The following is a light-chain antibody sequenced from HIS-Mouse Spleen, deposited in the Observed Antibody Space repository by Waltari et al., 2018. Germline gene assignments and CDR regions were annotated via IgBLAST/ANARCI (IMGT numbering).Light chain of an antibody. V-gene: IGLV2-23*01. J-gene: IGLJ1*01. CDR1: SSDVGRYNL. Sequence: QSALTQPASVSGSPGQSITISCTGTSSDVGRYNLVPWYQQHPGKAPKLMIYEGSKRPSGVSNRFSGSKSGNTASLTISGLQAEDEADYYCCSYAGSSTLYVFGTGTKVTVL. CDR2: EGS. CDR3: CSYAGSSTLYV.